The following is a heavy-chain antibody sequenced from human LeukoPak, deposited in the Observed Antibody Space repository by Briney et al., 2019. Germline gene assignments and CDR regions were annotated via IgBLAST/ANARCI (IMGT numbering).Heavy chain of an antibody. Sequence: PGGSLRLSRAASGFTFSNYWMTWVRQAPGKGLEWVANIKQDGSEKYYVDSVKGRFTISRDNAKNSLYLQMNSLRAEDTAVYYCARDHYDFWSGYPNYYYYYGMDVWGQGTTVTVSS. CDR1: GFTFSNYW. CDR3: ARDHYDFWSGYPNYYYYYGMDV. J-gene: IGHJ6*02. CDR2: IKQDGSEK. D-gene: IGHD3-3*01. V-gene: IGHV3-7*01.